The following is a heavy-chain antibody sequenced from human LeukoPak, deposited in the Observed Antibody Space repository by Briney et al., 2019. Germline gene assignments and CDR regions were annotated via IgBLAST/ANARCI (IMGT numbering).Heavy chain of an antibody. Sequence: GGSLRLSCAAPGFTFSSYSMNWVRQAPGKGLEWVSSISTSSSYIYYADSVKGRFTISRDNARNSLYLQMNTLRAEDTAVYSCAREGGGFDYWGQGTLVTVSS. CDR3: AREGGGFDY. CDR2: ISTSSSYI. CDR1: GFTFSSYS. J-gene: IGHJ4*02. V-gene: IGHV3-21*01. D-gene: IGHD3-16*01.